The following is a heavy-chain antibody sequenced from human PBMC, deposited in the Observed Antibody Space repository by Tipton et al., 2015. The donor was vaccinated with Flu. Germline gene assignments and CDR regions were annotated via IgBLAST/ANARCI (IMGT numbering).Heavy chain of an antibody. CDR2: INQDASEI. CDR3: ARLRGGYDFDY. Sequence: SLRLSCEASGFTFSGYWMSWVRQAPGKGLEWVANINQDASEIDYLDSVKGQFTVSRDNAKNSLYLQMNSLRDEDTAVYYCARLRGGYDFDYWGQGTLVTVSS. V-gene: IGHV3-7*01. D-gene: IGHD5-12*01. J-gene: IGHJ4*02. CDR1: GFTFSGYW.